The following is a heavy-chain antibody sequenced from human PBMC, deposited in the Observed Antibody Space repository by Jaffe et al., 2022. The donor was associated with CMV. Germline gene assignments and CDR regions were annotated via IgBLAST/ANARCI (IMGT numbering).Heavy chain of an antibody. J-gene: IGHJ6*03. V-gene: IGHV4-4*02. D-gene: IGHD2-2*01. CDR1: GGSISSSNW. CDR3: ARKIVVVPAAMLDYYYYMDV. CDR2: IYHSGST. Sequence: QVQLQESGPGLVKPSGTLSLTCAVSGGSISSSNWWSWVRQPPGKGLEWIGEIYHSGSTNYNPSLKSRVTISVDKSKNQFSLKLSSVTAADTAVYYCARKIVVVPAAMLDYYYYMDVWGKGTTVTVSS.